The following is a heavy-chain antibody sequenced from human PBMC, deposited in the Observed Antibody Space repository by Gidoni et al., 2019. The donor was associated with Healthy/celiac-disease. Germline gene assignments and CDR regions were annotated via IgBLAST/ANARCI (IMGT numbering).Heavy chain of an antibody. D-gene: IGHD6-6*01. CDR3: ARDWQLVRTCLTSACYGMDV. CDR1: GFTFNRYG. J-gene: IGHJ6*02. CDR2: IWYDGSNK. V-gene: IGHV3-33*01. Sequence: QVQLVESGGGVVQPGRSLRLSCAASGFTFNRYGRHWVRQAPGKGLEWLAVIWYDGSNKYYADSVKGRFTISRDNSKNTLYLQMNSLRAEDTAVYYCARDWQLVRTCLTSACYGMDVWGQGTTVTVSS.